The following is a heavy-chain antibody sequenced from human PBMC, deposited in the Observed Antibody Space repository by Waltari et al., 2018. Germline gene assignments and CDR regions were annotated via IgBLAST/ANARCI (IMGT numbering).Heavy chain of an antibody. J-gene: IGHJ5*02. CDR2: SYYSGST. D-gene: IGHD2-15*01. CDR3: ARSPLLGWFDP. CDR1: GGSISSSSYY. V-gene: IGHV4-39*07. Sequence: QLQLQESGPGLVKPSETLSLTCTVSGGSISSSSYYWGWIRQPPGKGLEWIGSSYYSGSTYYNPSLKSRVTISVDTSKNQFSLKLSSVTAADTAVYYCARSPLLGWFDPWGQGTLVTVSS.